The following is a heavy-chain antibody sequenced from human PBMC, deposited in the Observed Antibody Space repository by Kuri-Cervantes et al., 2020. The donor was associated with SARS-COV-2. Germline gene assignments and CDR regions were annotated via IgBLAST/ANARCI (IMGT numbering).Heavy chain of an antibody. CDR1: GYTFTGYY. V-gene: IGHV1-2*06. D-gene: IGHD3-3*01. J-gene: IGHJ3*02. CDR3: ARGITIFGVVIIGGAFDI. CDR2: INPNSGGT. Sequence: ASVKVSCKASGYTFTGYYMHWVRQAPGQGLEWMGRINPNSGGTNYAQKFQGRVTMTRDTSISTAYMELSRLRSEDTAVYYCARGITIFGVVIIGGAFDIWGQGTMVTVSS.